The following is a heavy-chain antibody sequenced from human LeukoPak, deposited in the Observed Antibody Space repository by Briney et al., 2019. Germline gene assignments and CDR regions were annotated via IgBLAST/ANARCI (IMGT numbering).Heavy chain of an antibody. V-gene: IGHV4-59*08. CDR3: ARQSRLVIFGVANHWFDP. CDR2: IYHTGST. J-gene: IGHJ5*02. D-gene: IGHD3-3*01. CDR1: GASIRSYY. Sequence: HPSETLSLTCSVSGASIRSYYWSWIRQPPEKGLEWIGYIYHTGSTNYSPSLNSRVAMSVDTSKNEFSLKLSSVTAADTAVYYCARQSRLVIFGVANHWFDPWSQGTLVTVSS.